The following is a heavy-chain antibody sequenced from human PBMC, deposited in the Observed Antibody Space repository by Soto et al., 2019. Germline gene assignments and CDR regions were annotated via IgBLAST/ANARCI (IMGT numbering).Heavy chain of an antibody. V-gene: IGHV3-23*01. Sequence: EVQLLESGGGLVQPGGSLRLSCAASGFTFSSYAMSWVRQAPGKGLEWVSAISGSGGSTYYADSVKGRFTISRDNPKNTLNLQMNSLRAEDTAVYYCARRTAVAGVYYYYGMDVWGQGTTVTVSS. CDR1: GFTFSSYA. J-gene: IGHJ6*02. D-gene: IGHD6-19*01. CDR2: ISGSGGST. CDR3: ARRTAVAGVYYYYGMDV.